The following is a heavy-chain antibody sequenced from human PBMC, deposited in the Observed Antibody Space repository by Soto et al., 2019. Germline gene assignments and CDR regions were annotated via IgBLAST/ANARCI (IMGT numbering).Heavy chain of an antibody. Sequence: QVQLQESGPGLVKPSGTLSLTCAVSGGSISSSNWWSWVRQPPGKGLEWIGEIYHSGSTNYNPSLKRRVTISVDKSENQFSLKLRSVTAADTAVYYCARERGVRGVIETKTYYFDYWGQGTLVTVSS. D-gene: IGHD3-10*01. CDR2: IYHSGST. CDR1: GGSISSSNW. V-gene: IGHV4-4*02. J-gene: IGHJ4*02. CDR3: ARERGVRGVIETKTYYFDY.